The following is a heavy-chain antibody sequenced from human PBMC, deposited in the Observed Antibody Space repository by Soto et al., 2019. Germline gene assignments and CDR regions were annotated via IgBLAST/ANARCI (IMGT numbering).Heavy chain of an antibody. CDR3: ARTPSYYYDSSVYYFNAFDI. D-gene: IGHD3-22*01. CDR2: IDWDDDK. V-gene: IGHV2-70*01. Sequence: SGPTLVNPTQTLTLTCTFSGFSLSTSGMCVSWIRQPPGKALEWLALIDWDDDKYYSTSLKTRLTISKDTSKNQVVLTMTNMAPVDTATYYCARTPSYYYDSSVYYFNAFDIWGQGKMVTVSS. J-gene: IGHJ3*02. CDR1: GFSLSTSGMC.